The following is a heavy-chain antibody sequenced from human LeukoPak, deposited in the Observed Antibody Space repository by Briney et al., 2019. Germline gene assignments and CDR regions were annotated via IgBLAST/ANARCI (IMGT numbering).Heavy chain of an antibody. CDR3: ASPIVVVPAAIYTYDQGSFDY. V-gene: IGHV1-2*02. J-gene: IGHJ4*02. Sequence: GASVKVSCKASGYTFTGYYMHWVRQAPGQGLEWMGWINPNSGGTNYAQKFQGRVTMTRDMSISPAYMELSRLRSDDTAVYYCASPIVVVPAAIYTYDQGSFDYWGQGTLVTVSS. D-gene: IGHD2-2*02. CDR1: GYTFTGYY. CDR2: INPNSGGT.